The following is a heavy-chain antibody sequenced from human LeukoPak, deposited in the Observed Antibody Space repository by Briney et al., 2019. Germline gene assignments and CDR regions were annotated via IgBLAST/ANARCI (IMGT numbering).Heavy chain of an antibody. CDR1: GGSVSIGSYY. J-gene: IGHJ4*02. Sequence: SETLSLTCTVSGGSVSIGSYYWSWIRQPAGKGLEWIGRIHVSGSTDYNPSLKSRVTILKDMSKNQFSLRLSSVTAADTAIYYCARTNDFWTGYYEKWGQGILVTVSS. D-gene: IGHD3/OR15-3a*01. CDR3: ARTNDFWTGYYEK. CDR2: IHVSGST. V-gene: IGHV4-61*02.